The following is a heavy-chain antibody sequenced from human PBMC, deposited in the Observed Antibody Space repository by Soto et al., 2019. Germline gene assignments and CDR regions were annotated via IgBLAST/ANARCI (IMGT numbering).Heavy chain of an antibody. CDR1: GYTFTGYY. V-gene: IGHV1-2*04. CDR3: ARGPILAYCGGDCSPDAFDI. Sequence: ASVKVSCKASGYTFTGYYMHWVRQAPGQGLEWMGWINPNSGGTNYAQKFQGWVTMTRDTSISTAYMELSRLRSDDTAVYYCARGPILAYCGGDCSPDAFDIWGQGTMVTVSS. D-gene: IGHD2-21*02. CDR2: INPNSGGT. J-gene: IGHJ3*02.